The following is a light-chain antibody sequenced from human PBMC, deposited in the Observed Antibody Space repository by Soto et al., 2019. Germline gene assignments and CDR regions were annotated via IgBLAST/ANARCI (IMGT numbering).Light chain of an antibody. CDR1: QYVSTH. V-gene: IGKV3-11*01. Sequence: EVGLTQSQATLSLSPGERATRSCRASQYVSTHLDWYRQKPGQAPRLLIYGAYNRATGIPPRFRGSGSGTYVTLTISSLAPEDFAVYFCQQRGSWPPISVGQGTRLEMK. J-gene: IGKJ5*01. CDR3: QQRGSWPPIS. CDR2: GAY.